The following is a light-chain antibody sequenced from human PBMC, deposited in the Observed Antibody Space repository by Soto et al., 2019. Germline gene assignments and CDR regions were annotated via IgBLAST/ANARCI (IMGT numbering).Light chain of an antibody. V-gene: IGLV2-8*01. CDR1: SSDVGGYGY. CDR2: EVT. CDR3: SSYAGINIDVI. J-gene: IGLJ2*01. Sequence: QSALTQPPSASGSPGQSITISCTGTSSDVGGYGYVSWYQQHPGKAPKLMIYEVTKRASGVPDRFSGSKSGNTASLTVSGLQAEDEADYCCSSYAGINIDVIFGGGTKLTVL.